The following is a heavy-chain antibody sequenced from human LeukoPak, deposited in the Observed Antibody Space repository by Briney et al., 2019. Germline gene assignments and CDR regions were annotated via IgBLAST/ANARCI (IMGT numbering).Heavy chain of an antibody. Sequence: SETLSLTCADYGGSFSGYYWSWIRQRPGKGLEWIGEINHSGSTNYNPSLKSRVTISVDTSKNQFSLKLSSVTAADTAVYYCARARTLSSSWYDAFDIWGQGTMVTVS. J-gene: IGHJ3*02. CDR1: GGSFSGYY. CDR3: ARARTLSSSWYDAFDI. V-gene: IGHV4-34*01. CDR2: INHSGST. D-gene: IGHD6-13*01.